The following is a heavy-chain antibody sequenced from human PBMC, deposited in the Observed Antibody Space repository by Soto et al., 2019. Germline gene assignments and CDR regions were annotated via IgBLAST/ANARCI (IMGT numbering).Heavy chain of an antibody. D-gene: IGHD1-26*01. CDR2: IYTSGGT. J-gene: IGHJ6*02. CDR3: AREGASGFGMDV. Sequence: QVQLQESGPGLVKPSETLSLTCNVSGGSIRSYYWSWVRQPAGKPLEWIGRIYTSGGTNYNPSLKSRVSMSVDTSKNQFSLEVTSVTAADTAVYYCAREGASGFGMDVWGLGTTVTVSS. CDR1: GGSIRSYY. V-gene: IGHV4-4*07.